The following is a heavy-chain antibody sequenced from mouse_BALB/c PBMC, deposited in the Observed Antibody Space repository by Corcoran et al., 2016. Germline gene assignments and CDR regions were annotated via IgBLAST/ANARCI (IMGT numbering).Heavy chain of an antibody. J-gene: IGHJ4*01. CDR2: INTYTGEP. CDR1: GYTFTNYG. Sequence: QIQLVQSGPELKKPGETVKISCKASGYTFTNYGMNWVKQAPGKGLKWMGWINTYTGEPTYADDFKGRFAFSLETSASTAYLQINNLKNEDPATYFCAREGYGNFYAMDYWGQGTSVTVSS. CDR3: AREGYGNFYAMDY. D-gene: IGHD2-10*02. V-gene: IGHV9-3-1*01.